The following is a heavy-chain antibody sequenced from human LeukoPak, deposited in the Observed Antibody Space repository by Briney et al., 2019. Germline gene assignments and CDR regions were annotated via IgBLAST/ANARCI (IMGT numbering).Heavy chain of an antibody. D-gene: IGHD3-16*01. CDR2: IRSKANSYAT. J-gene: IGHJ5*02. CDR1: GFTFSGCA. Sequence: GGSLKLSCAASGFTFSGCAMHWVRQASGKGLEWVGRIRSKANSYATAYAASVKGRFTISRDDSKNTAYLQMKSLKTEDTAVYYCTFLLPPLGPWGQGTLVTVSS. CDR3: TFLLPPLGP. V-gene: IGHV3-73*01.